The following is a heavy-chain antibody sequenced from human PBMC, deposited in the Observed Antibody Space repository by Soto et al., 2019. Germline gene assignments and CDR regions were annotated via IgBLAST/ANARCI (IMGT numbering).Heavy chain of an antibody. J-gene: IGHJ4*02. CDR3: AQLPWKEMCPRARVVN. CDR2: IFWDDDK. Sequence: GSGPTLVNPTQTLTLTCTFSGFSLSTSGVGVGWIRQPPGKALEWLGIIFWDDDKRYRPSLKRRVSITKDTSKNQLVLTMTNMDPVYTATYYCAQLPWKEMCPRARVVNWGQGTSVTVSS. CDR1: GFSLSTSGVG. V-gene: IGHV2-5*02. D-gene: IGHD1-1*01.